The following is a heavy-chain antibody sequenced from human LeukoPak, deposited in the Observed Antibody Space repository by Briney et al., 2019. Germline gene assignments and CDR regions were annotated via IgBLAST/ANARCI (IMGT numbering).Heavy chain of an antibody. CDR3: AKDPASYEYYFDY. V-gene: IGHV3-23*01. CDR1: GFTFSGYA. D-gene: IGHD5-12*01. CDR2: ISASAGTT. J-gene: IGHJ4*02. Sequence: PGGSLRLSCAASGFTFSGYAMSWVRQAPGKGLEWVSSISASAGTTYYADSVKGRFTISRDNSKNTLDLQMNSLRAKDTAVYYCAKDPASYEYYFDYWGQGTLVTVSS.